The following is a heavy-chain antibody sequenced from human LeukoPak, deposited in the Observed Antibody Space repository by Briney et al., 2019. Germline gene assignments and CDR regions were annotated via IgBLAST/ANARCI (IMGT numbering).Heavy chain of an antibody. CDR1: GFTFSSYA. V-gene: IGHV3-23*01. Sequence: GGSLRLSCAASGFTFSSYAMSWVRQAPGKGLEWVSAISGSGGSTYYADSVKGRFTISRDNSKNTLYLQMNSLRAEDTAVYYCAKEGFRRITIFGVEITDNWFDPWGQGTLVTVSS. CDR3: AKEGFRRITIFGVEITDNWFDP. CDR2: ISGSGGST. D-gene: IGHD3-3*01. J-gene: IGHJ5*02.